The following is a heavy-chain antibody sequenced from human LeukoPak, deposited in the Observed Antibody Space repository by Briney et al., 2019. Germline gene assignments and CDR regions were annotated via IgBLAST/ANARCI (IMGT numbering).Heavy chain of an antibody. D-gene: IGHD3-3*01. CDR3: ARGRITIFGVAPLFDY. Sequence: SETLSLTCTVSGGSISSGGYYWSWIRQPPGKGLEWIGYIYHSGSTYYNPPLKSRVTISVDRSKNQFSLKLSSVTAADTAVYYCARGRITIFGVAPLFDYWGQGTLVTVSS. CDR1: GGSISSGGYY. V-gene: IGHV4-30-2*01. CDR2: IYHSGST. J-gene: IGHJ4*02.